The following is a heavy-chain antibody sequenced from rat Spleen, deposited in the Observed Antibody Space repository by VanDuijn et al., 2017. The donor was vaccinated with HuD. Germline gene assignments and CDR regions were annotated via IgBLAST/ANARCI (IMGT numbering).Heavy chain of an antibody. Sequence: VQLVESGGGLVQPKESLKISCAASGFTFSNAAMYWVRQAPGKGLEWVARIRTKPNNYATYYADSVKGRFTISRDDSKSMVCLQMDNLKTEDTAMYYCTAMGTGYWGQGTLVTVSS. CDR2: IRTKPNNYAT. D-gene: IGHD1-7*01. V-gene: IGHV10-5*01. J-gene: IGHJ3*01. CDR3: TAMGTGY. CDR1: GFTFSNAA.